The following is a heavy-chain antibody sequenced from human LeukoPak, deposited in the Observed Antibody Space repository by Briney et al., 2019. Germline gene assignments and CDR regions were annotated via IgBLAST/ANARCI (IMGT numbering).Heavy chain of an antibody. CDR2: IQYDGSDK. CDR3: AKEWSRFDCSTSRCYPWALHR. CDR1: GFTFDDYA. D-gene: IGHD2-2*01. J-gene: IGHJ1*01. V-gene: IGHV3-30*02. Sequence: PGRSLRLSCAASGFTFDDYAMHWVRQAPGKGLEWVAFIQYDGSDKYYADSVRGRFTVSRDNSKNTLSLQMNSLRPEDTAVYYCAKEWSRFDCSTSRCYPWALHRWGQGTLVTVSS.